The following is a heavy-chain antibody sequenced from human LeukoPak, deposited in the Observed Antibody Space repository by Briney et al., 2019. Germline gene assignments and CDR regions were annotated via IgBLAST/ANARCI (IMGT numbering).Heavy chain of an antibody. V-gene: IGHV4-59*08. J-gene: IGHJ4*02. Sequence: SETLSLTCTVSDDSISSYYWSWIRQPPGKGLEWIGYVSYSGSTYYNPSLKSRVTISVDSSKNQFSLKLSSVTAADTAVYYCARQKGGNLPFDYWGQETLVTVSS. CDR3: ARQKGGNLPFDY. D-gene: IGHD4-23*01. CDR1: DDSISSYY. CDR2: VSYSGST.